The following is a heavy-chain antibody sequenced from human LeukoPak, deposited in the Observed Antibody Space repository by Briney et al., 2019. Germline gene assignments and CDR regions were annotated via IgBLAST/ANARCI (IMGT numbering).Heavy chain of an antibody. D-gene: IGHD6-6*01. J-gene: IGHJ4*02. V-gene: IGHV3-66*01. CDR1: GFTVSSTY. Sequence: GGSLRLSCAASGFTVSSTYLTWVRQAPGKGLEWLSVIYSGGYTYYADSVKGRFFISRDISENMVYLQMNSLSVEDTAVYFCARGRPAHYFDSWGPGTLVTVSS. CDR3: ARGRPAHYFDS. CDR2: IYSGGYT.